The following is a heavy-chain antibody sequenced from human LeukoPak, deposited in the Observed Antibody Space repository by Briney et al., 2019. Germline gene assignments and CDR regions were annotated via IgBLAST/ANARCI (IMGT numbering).Heavy chain of an antibody. CDR3: ASYSGYDSVNWFDP. V-gene: IGHV4-59*01. Sequence: PSETLSLTCTVSGGAISSYYWSWIRQPPGKGLEGIGYIYYSGSTNYNPSLKSRVTISVDTSNNQFSLKLSSVTAADTAVYYCASYSGYDSVNWFDPWGQGTLVTVSS. CDR2: IYYSGST. CDR1: GGAISSYY. D-gene: IGHD5-12*01. J-gene: IGHJ5*02.